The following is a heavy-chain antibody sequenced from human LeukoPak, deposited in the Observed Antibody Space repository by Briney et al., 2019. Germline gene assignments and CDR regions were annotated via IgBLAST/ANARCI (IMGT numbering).Heavy chain of an antibody. J-gene: IGHJ6*02. CDR3: AKDEYGSGGYSYYDGMDV. V-gene: IGHV3-23*01. CDR2: ISGSGGST. D-gene: IGHD3-10*01. Sequence: GGSLRLSCAASGFTFSRYAMSWVRQAPGKGLEGVSSISGSGGSTYYADSVKGRFTTSRDNSKNTLYLQMNSLRAEDTAVYYCAKDEYGSGGYSYYDGMDVWGQGTTVTVSS. CDR1: GFTFSRYA.